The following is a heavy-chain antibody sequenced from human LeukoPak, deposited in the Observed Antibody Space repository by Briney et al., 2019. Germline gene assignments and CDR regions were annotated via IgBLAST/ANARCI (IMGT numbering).Heavy chain of an antibody. V-gene: IGHV5-51*01. Sequence: KAGESLKISCQCSGYSSSWYWIGWVRQMPGKGLEWMGIIYPGDSDTRYSPSFQGHVTISADKSISTAYLQWSSLKASDTAMYFCARQAYSSGHDAFVFWGQGTMVTVSS. D-gene: IGHD6-19*01. J-gene: IGHJ3*01. CDR2: IYPGDSDT. CDR3: ARQAYSSGHDAFVF. CDR1: GYSSSWYW.